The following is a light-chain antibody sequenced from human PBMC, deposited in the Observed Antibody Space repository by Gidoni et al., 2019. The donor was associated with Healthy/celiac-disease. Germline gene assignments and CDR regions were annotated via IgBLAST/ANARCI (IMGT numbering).Light chain of an antibody. J-gene: IGKJ1*01. CDR1: QSVLYSSNNKNY. CDR2: WAS. Sequence: DILITQSPDSLAVSLVERATINCNSSQSVLYSSNNKNYLAWYQQKPGQPPKLLIYWASTRESGVPDRFSGSGSGTDFTLTISSLQAEDVAVYYCQQYYSTPRTFGQGTKVEIK. CDR3: QQYYSTPRT. V-gene: IGKV4-1*01.